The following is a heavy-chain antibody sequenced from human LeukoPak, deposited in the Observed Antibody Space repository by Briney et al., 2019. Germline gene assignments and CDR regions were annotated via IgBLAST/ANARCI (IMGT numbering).Heavy chain of an antibody. D-gene: IGHD1-26*01. CDR3: ARVIIVGATGI. Sequence: AGSLRLSCAASGFTFSSYEMNWVRQAPGKGLEWVSYISSGGSTVYYADSVKGRFTISRDNAKNSLYMQMNSLRAEDTAVYYCARVIIVGATGIWGQGTMVTVSS. CDR1: GFTFSSYE. CDR2: ISSGGSTV. J-gene: IGHJ3*02. V-gene: IGHV3-48*03.